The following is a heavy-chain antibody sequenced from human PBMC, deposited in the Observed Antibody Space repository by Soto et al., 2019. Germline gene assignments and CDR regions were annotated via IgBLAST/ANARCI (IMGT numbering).Heavy chain of an antibody. CDR1: GGSISRYY. V-gene: IGHV4-4*07. Sequence: TKTLSLTCTVPGGSISRYYWSWSRQPAGKGLEWIGRIYTSGGTNYNPSLKSRVTMSVDTSKNQFSLKLSSGTAADTAVYYCARLGGGCSSTSCYSYYYYGMDVWGQGTTVTVSS. D-gene: IGHD2-2*02. J-gene: IGHJ6*02. CDR2: IYTSGGT. CDR3: ARLGGGCSSTSCYSYYYYGMDV.